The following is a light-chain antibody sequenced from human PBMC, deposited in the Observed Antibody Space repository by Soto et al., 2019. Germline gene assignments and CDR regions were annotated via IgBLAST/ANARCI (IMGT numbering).Light chain of an antibody. Sequence: QSVLTQPASVSGSPGQSITISCTGTSSDVGGYNYVSWYQQHPGKAPKLMIYEVSNRPSGVSNRFSGSKSGNTASLTISGIQAEDEADYYCSSYTSSSTLVCGGG. CDR3: SSYTSSSTLV. CDR1: SSDVGGYNY. J-gene: IGLJ2*01. V-gene: IGLV2-14*01. CDR2: EVS.